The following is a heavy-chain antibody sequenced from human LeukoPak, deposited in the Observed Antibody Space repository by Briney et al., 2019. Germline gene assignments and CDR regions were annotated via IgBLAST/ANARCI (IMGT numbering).Heavy chain of an antibody. CDR2: IYYSGST. V-gene: IGHV4-30-4*01. Sequence: SETLSLTCTVSGGSISSGDYYWSWIRQSPGKGLEWIGYIYYSGSTYYNPSLKSRVIISVDTSKNQFSLKLSSVTAADTAVYYCAKRIVARPIDYWGQGTLVTVSS. CDR3: AKRIVARPIDY. CDR1: GGSISSGDYY. D-gene: IGHD6-6*01. J-gene: IGHJ4*02.